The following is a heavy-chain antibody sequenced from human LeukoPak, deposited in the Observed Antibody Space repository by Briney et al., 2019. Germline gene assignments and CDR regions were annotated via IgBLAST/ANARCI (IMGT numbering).Heavy chain of an antibody. J-gene: IGHJ4*01. CDR1: GYTFSNYG. CDR3: ARDNDKVVDH. CDR2: ITAYNGNR. D-gene: IGHD1-1*01. V-gene: IGHV1-18*01. Sequence: APVKVSCKPSGYTFSNYGISWVRQAPGQGLEWMGWITAYNGNRLYAQRFQGRITLTTDTSTSTSYMELRSLEYDDTAIYYCARDNDKVVDHWGQGTLVTVSS.